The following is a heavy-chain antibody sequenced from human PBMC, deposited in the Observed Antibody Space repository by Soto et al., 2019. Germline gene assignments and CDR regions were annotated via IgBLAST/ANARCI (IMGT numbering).Heavy chain of an antibody. J-gene: IGHJ6*02. Sequence: GSLRLSCAASGFTFSSYAMSWVRQAPGKGLEWVSAISGSGGSTYYADSVKGRFTISRDNSKNTLYLQMSSLRAEDTAVYYCAKPAGNYYYYGMDVWGQGTTVTVSS. CDR2: ISGSGGST. CDR3: AKPAGNYYYYGMDV. D-gene: IGHD6-13*01. CDR1: GFTFSSYA. V-gene: IGHV3-23*01.